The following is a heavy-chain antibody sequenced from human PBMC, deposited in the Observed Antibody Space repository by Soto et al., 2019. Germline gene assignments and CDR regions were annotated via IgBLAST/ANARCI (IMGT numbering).Heavy chain of an antibody. D-gene: IGHD3-10*01. J-gene: IGHJ4*02. Sequence: PSETLSLTCTVSGGSISSGGYYWSWIRQHPGKGLEWIGYVYYSGSTYYNPSLKSRVTISVDTSKNQFSLKLSSVTAADTAVYYCARGRSVLLRFDCRGQGTLVTVSS. CDR2: VYYSGST. CDR3: ARGRSVLLRFDC. V-gene: IGHV4-31*03. CDR1: GGSISSGGYY.